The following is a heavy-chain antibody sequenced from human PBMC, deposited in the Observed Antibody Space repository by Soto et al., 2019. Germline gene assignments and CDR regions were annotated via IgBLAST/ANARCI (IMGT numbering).Heavy chain of an antibody. J-gene: IGHJ4*02. Sequence: GGSLRLSCAASGFTFSSYAMSWVRQAPGKGLEWVSAISGSGGSTYYADSVKGRFTISRDNSRNTLYLQMNSLRAEDTAVYYCAKDPGRRGSRYEDYWGQGTLVTVSS. V-gene: IGHV3-23*01. CDR3: AKDPGRRGSRYEDY. D-gene: IGHD6-13*01. CDR1: GFTFSSYA. CDR2: ISGSGGST.